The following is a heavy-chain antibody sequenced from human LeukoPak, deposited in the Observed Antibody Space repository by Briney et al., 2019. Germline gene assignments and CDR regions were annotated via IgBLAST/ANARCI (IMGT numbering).Heavy chain of an antibody. CDR3: ARDLMWGFDY. CDR2: IGGDGRDQ. J-gene: IGHJ4*02. CDR1: GFTFSGHA. D-gene: IGHD7-27*01. Sequence: PGGSLRLSCAASGFTFSGHAMHWVRQTPGVGLEWLAIIGGDGRDQHYTDSVKGRFTISRDNSKNTLFLQLNSLTPEDTALYLCARDLMWGFDYWGQGTLVTVSS. V-gene: IGHV3-30*02.